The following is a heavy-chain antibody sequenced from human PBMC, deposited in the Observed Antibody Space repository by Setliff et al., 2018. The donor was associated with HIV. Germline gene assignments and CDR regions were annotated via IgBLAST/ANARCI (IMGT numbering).Heavy chain of an antibody. V-gene: IGHV5-51*01. CDR1: GYTFTNYW. D-gene: IGHD3-3*01. J-gene: IGHJ4*02. CDR2: IHPSDFVT. CDR3: TRRRRAPGTEDLEAH. Sequence: PGESLTISCKASGYTFTNYWSGWVRRMPGQGLEWIGVIHPSDFVTRYGPSFQGQVSISADRSITTAYLQWSSLKASDTAIYYCTRRRRAPGTEDLEAHWGQGTLVTVSS.